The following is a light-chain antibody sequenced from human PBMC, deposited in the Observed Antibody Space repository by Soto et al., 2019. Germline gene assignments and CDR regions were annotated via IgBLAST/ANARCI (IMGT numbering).Light chain of an antibody. CDR1: RVINNN. J-gene: IGKJ1*01. V-gene: IGKV1-27*01. CDR3: QRYDGAPKT. Sequence: DFQMTQSPSSLSASVGDRVTITCRASRVINNNLAWYQQKPGKVPELLIYAASTLQTGVPSRFSGSGYGTDITLTITSLQPEDVATYYCQRYDGAPKTFGQGTKVEIK. CDR2: AAS.